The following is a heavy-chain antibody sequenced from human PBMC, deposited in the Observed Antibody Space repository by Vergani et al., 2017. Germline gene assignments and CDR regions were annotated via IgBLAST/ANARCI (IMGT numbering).Heavy chain of an antibody. J-gene: IGHJ3*02. CDR2: IYHSEST. V-gene: IGHV4-30-2*01. Sequence: QLQLQESGSGLVKPSQTLSLTCAVSGGSISSGGYSWSWIRQPPGKGLEWIGYIYHSESTYYNPSLQSRVTISVDRSKNQFSLKLSSVTAADTAVYYCARDSRLGITGTTSGVNAFDIWGQGTMVTVSS. CDR1: GGSISSGGYS. D-gene: IGHD1-7*01. CDR3: ARDSRLGITGTTSGVNAFDI.